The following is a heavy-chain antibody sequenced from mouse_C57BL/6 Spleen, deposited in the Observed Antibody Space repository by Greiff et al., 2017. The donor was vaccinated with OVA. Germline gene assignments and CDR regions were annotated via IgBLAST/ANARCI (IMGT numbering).Heavy chain of an antibody. V-gene: IGHV1-52*01. D-gene: IGHD1-1*01. CDR3: ARRGYGSREGYFDV. J-gene: IGHJ1*03. CDR1: GYTFTSYW. CDR2: IDPSDSET. Sequence: QVQLQQPGAELVRPGSSVKLSCKASGYTFTSYWMHWVKQRPIQGLEWIGNIDPSDSETHYNQKFKDKATLTVDKSSSAAYMQLSSLTSEDSAVYYGARRGYGSREGYFDVWGTGTTVTVSS.